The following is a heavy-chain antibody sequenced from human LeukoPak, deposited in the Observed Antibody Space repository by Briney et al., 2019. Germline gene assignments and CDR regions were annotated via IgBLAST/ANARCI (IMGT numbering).Heavy chain of an antibody. CDR1: GFLFRPYS. D-gene: IGHD2-21*01. CDR3: ARALLFWFRD. CDR2: ISNNNSI. Sequence: GGSLRLSCVASGFLFRPYSLIWVDPAPGRGLEWVATISNNNSIYYADSVKSRFIISRDNAKSSLYLQMNTLRDEDTAVYYCARALLFWFRDWGQGTLVTVSS. J-gene: IGHJ4*02. V-gene: IGHV3-48*02.